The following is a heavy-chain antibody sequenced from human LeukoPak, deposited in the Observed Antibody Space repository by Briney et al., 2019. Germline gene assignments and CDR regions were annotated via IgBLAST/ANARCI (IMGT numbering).Heavy chain of an antibody. CDR2: IYYSGST. CDR1: GGSINSGDYY. D-gene: IGHD7-27*01. V-gene: IGHV4-30-4*01. J-gene: IGHJ3*02. CDR3: ARGRNWGSGHDGFDI. Sequence: SQTLSLTCTVSGGSINSGDYYWSWIRQPPGKGLEWIGYIYYSGSTYYNPSLKSRVTISVDTSKNQFSLKLSSVTAADTAVYYCARGRNWGSGHDGFDIWGQGTAVTVSS.